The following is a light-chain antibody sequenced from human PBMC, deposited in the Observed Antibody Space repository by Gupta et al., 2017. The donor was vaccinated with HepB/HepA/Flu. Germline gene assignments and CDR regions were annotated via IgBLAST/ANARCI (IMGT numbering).Light chain of an antibody. CDR3: QQSYSAPRT. Sequence: DIQMTQSPSSLSASVGDRVTITCRASQSIDTYLHWYQQKPGKAPNLLIYAASSLQSGVPSRFSGSGSGTHFTLTISSLQPEDFATYYCQQSYSAPRTFGQGTKVEIK. V-gene: IGKV1-39*01. J-gene: IGKJ1*01. CDR2: AAS. CDR1: QSIDTY.